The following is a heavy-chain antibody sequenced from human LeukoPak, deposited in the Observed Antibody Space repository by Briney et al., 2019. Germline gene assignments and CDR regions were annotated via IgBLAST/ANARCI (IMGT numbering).Heavy chain of an antibody. CDR1: GGCFSGYY. V-gene: IGHV4-34*01. CDR3: ARVGFGPSTVVTIWYFDL. D-gene: IGHD4-17*01. J-gene: IGHJ2*01. CDR2: VNHSGST. Sequence: SETLSLTCAVYGGCFSGYYWSWIRQRPGKGLEWIGEVNHSGSTNYNPSLKSRVTISVDTSKNQFSLKLSSVTAADTAVYYCARVGFGPSTVVTIWYFDLWGRGTLVTVSS.